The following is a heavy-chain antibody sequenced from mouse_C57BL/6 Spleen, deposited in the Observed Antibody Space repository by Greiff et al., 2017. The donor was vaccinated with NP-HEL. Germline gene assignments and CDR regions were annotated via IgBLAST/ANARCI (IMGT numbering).Heavy chain of an antibody. V-gene: IGHV5-4*03. Sequence: EVKVEESGGGLVKPGGSLKLSCAASGFTFSSYAMSWVRQTPEKRLEWVATISDGGSYTYYPDNVKGRFTISRDNAKNNLYLQMSHLKSEDTAMYYCARVHYDYPYAMDYWGQGTSVTVSS. CDR1: GFTFSSYA. CDR2: ISDGGSYT. J-gene: IGHJ4*01. D-gene: IGHD2-4*01. CDR3: ARVHYDYPYAMDY.